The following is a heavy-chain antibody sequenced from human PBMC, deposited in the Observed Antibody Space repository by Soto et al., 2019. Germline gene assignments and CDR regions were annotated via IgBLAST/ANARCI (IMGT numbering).Heavy chain of an antibody. J-gene: IGHJ5*02. CDR2: ISHSGIT. V-gene: IGHV4-4*02. Sequence: QVQLQESGPGLVEPSGTLSLKCGVSGGSMRSNDWWSWVRQTPGKGLEWIGEISHSGITTYNPSLKSRVTMSIDTSKNQLSLRVRSLTAADTAIYYCARNADCSSGICYFGWFDPWGQGALVIVSS. CDR3: ARNADCSSGICYFGWFDP. D-gene: IGHD2-2*01. CDR1: GGSMRSNDW.